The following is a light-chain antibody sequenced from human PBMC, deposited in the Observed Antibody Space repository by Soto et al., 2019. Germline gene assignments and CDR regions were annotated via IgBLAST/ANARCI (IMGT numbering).Light chain of an antibody. V-gene: IGKV1-5*03. J-gene: IGKJ1*01. CDR1: QSISSW. Sequence: DIQVTHSPSTRSASVGDRVTITCRASQSISSWLAWYQQKPGKAPKLLIYKASSLESGVPSRFSGSGSGTEFTLTISSLQPDDFATYYCQQYNSLWTFGQGTKVDIK. CDR2: KAS. CDR3: QQYNSLWT.